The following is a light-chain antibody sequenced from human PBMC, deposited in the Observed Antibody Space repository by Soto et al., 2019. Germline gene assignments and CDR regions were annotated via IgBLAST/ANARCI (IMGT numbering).Light chain of an antibody. CDR2: EVS. CDR1: NSDVGGYNY. Sequence: SVLTRPTSVCGSPGQSITISCTGTNSDVGGYNYVSWYQQHPGKAPELMIYEVSHRPSGVSNRFYGSKSDKPASLTISGLQAEDEADYYCSSYTSISTLYVFGTGTKVTVL. CDR3: SSYTSISTLYV. V-gene: IGLV2-14*01. J-gene: IGLJ1*01.